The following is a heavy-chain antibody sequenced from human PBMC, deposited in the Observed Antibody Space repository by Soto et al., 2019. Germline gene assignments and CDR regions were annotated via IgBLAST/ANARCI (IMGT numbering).Heavy chain of an antibody. V-gene: IGHV3-11*06. CDR1: GFNFSDYY. D-gene: IGHD3-22*01. CDR2: ISTSGRDT. Sequence: GGSLRLSCAASGFNFSDYYMTWIRQAPGKGLEWISYISTSGRDTEYADSVKGRFLISRDNAKRSLYLQMNSLRVEDTAVYYCARWLEVLTTSDSWGQGTLVTVSS. J-gene: IGHJ4*02. CDR3: ARWLEVLTTSDS.